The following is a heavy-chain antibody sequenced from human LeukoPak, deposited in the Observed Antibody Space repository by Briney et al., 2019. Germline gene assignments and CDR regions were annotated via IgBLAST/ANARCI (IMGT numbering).Heavy chain of an antibody. CDR2: IYYSGST. CDR3: ARLGEPVPGHQPGHTTDY. D-gene: IGHD3-16*01. CDR1: GGSISSGGYY. J-gene: IGHJ4*02. V-gene: IGHV4-31*03. Sequence: SETLSLTCTVSGGSISSGGYYWSWIRQHPGKGLEWIGYIYYSGSTYYNPSLKSRVTISVDTSKNQFSLKLSSVTAADAAVYYCARLGEPVPGHQPGHTTDYWGQGTLVTVSS.